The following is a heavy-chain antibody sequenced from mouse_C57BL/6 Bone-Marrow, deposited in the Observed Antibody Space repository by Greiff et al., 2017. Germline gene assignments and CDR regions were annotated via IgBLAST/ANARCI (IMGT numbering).Heavy chain of an antibody. D-gene: IGHD2-4*01. Sequence: VQLQQSGAELVKPGASVKISCKASGYTFTDYNMDWVKQSHGKSLEWIGDINPNNGGTIYNQKFKGKATLTVDKSSSTAYMELRSLTSEDTAVYYCARSEGYDYDVPAWFAYWGQGTLVTVSA. J-gene: IGHJ3*01. V-gene: IGHV1-18*01. CDR1: GYTFTDYN. CDR3: ARSEGYDYDVPAWFAY. CDR2: INPNNGGT.